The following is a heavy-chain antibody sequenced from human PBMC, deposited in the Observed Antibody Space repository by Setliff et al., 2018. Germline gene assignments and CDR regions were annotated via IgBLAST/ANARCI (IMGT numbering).Heavy chain of an antibody. V-gene: IGHV3-49*04. J-gene: IGHJ4*02. Sequence: GGSLRLSCVASGFTFSTYSMHWVRQAPGKGLEWVGYIRSKAYGETTEYAASVEDRFTISRDDPKNTAYLQMNSLKTDDTGVYYCTTYCDSTTCALDYWGQGILVTVSS. CDR2: IRSKAYGETT. D-gene: IGHD2-2*01. CDR3: TTYCDSTTCALDY. CDR1: GFTFSTYS.